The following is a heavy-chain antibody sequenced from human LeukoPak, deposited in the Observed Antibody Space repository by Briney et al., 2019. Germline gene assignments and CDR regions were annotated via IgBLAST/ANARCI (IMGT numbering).Heavy chain of an antibody. D-gene: IGHD1-14*01. V-gene: IGHV1-2*02. J-gene: IGHJ6*03. CDR3: ARDRSYDYYYMDV. Sequence: GASVKVSCKASGYTFTGYYMHWVRQAPGQGLEWMGWINPNSGGTNYAQKFQGRVTMTRDTSISTAYMELSRLRSDDTAVYYCARDRSYDYYYMDVWGKGTTVTVSS. CDR1: GYTFTGYY. CDR2: INPNSGGT.